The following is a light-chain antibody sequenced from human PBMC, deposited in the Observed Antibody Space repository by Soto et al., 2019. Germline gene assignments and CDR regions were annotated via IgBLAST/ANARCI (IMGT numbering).Light chain of an antibody. CDR3: QQYNDWPPKVT. V-gene: IGKV3-15*01. CDR2: GAS. CDR1: QSVSNN. Sequence: MVLTQSPVTLSVSPGERATLSCRASQSVSNNLAWYQQKPGQAPRLLIYGASTRATGIPARFSGSGSGTEFTLTISSLQSEDFVVYYCQQYNDWPPKVTFGQGTLLEIK. J-gene: IGKJ5*01.